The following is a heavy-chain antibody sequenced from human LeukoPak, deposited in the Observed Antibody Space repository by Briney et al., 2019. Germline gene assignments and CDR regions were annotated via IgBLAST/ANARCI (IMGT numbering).Heavy chain of an antibody. D-gene: IGHD4-23*01. V-gene: IGHV3-66*01. CDR3: AGSAVTNLDS. J-gene: IGHJ4*02. CDR1: GFTVTSNF. Sequence: GGALRLSCAASGFTVTSNFMSWVRQAPGKGLEWVSVIHCGGATYYADSVKGRFTISRDISKNALYLQMNSLRGDDTAVYYCAGSAVTNLDSWGQGNLVTVTS. CDR2: IHCGGAT.